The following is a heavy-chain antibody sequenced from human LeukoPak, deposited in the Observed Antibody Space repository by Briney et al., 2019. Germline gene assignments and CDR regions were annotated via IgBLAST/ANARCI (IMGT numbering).Heavy chain of an antibody. CDR2: VSFDGTNN. CDR1: GFIFENFA. J-gene: IGHJ5*01. D-gene: IGHD4/OR15-4a*01. Sequence: GGSLRLSCAASGFIFENFAIHWVRQAPGRGLEWVSVVSFDGTNNFYGDSVEGRFTVSRDNSNNTVFLHMSSLRPDDTAVYFCARDRNVIGADFDSWGQGTLVTVSS. V-gene: IGHV3-30*04. CDR3: ARDRNVIGADFDS.